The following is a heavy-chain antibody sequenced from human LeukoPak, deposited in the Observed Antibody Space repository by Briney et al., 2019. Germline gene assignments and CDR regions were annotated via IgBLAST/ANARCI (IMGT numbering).Heavy chain of an antibody. CDR3: ARDCSRVSCYADY. J-gene: IGHJ4*02. CDR2: IKQDGSQK. D-gene: IGHD2-2*01. V-gene: IGHV3-7*01. CDR1: GFTFSTYW. Sequence: PGGSLRLSCVGSGFTFSTYWMSWVRQAPGKGLQWVASIKQDGSQKYYVDSVKGRFTISRDNAKNSLYLQMDSLRAEDTAVYYCARDCSRVSCYADYWGQGTLVTVSS.